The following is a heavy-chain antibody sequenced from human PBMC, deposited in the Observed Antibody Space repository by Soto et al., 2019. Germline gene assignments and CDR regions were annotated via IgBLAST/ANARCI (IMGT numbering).Heavy chain of an antibody. CDR3: AKCSSGWFGEFYYFDY. V-gene: IGHV3-23*01. Sequence: RGSLRLSCAASGFTFSSYAMSWVRQAPGKGLEWVSAISGSGGSTYYADSVKGRFTISRDNSKNTLYLQMNSLRAEDTAVYYCAKCSSGWFGEFYYFDYWGQGTLVTVSS. D-gene: IGHD3-10*01. CDR2: ISGSGGST. J-gene: IGHJ4*02. CDR1: GFTFSSYA.